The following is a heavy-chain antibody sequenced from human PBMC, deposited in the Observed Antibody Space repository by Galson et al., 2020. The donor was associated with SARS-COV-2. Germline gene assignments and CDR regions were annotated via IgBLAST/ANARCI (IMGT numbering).Heavy chain of an antibody. J-gene: IGHJ4*02. CDR1: GGSISSDY. CDR3: TGGAGWKVDY. D-gene: IGHD1-1*01. V-gene: IGHV4-59*01. CDR2: IYYTGST. Sequence: PSETLSLTCTVSGGSISSDYCGRFRQPAGRALKWIGFIYYTGSTNYNPSLESRVTISADTPKNQSSEKLSSVTAAGTAMYFGTGGAGWKVDYWGQGALVTVSS.